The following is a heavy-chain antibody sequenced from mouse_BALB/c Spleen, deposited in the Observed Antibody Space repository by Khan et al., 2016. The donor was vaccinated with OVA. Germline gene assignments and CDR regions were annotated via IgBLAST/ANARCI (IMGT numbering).Heavy chain of an antibody. CDR2: ISDGGRYT. V-gene: IGHV5-4*02. Sequence: EVELVESGGGLVKPGGSLKLSCAASGFTFSDYYMYWVCQTPEKRLEWVATISDGGRYTYYPDSVKGRFTISRDAAKHNLYLQMSSLKAEDTAMYYCARGYYGDPFAYWGQGTLVTVSA. CDR3: ARGYYGDPFAY. D-gene: IGHD2-13*01. J-gene: IGHJ3*01. CDR1: GFTFSDYY.